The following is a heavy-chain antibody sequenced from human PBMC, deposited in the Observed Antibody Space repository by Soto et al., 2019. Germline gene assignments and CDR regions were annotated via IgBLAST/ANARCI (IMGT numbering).Heavy chain of an antibody. J-gene: IGHJ3*01. CDR3: AISRGWYAFDV. CDR1: GFTVTNNY. D-gene: IGHD6-19*01. CDR2: FYSDSNT. V-gene: IGHV3-53*04. Sequence: EVQLVESGGGLVQPGGSLRLSCAVSGFTVTNNYMSWVRQAPGKGLEWVSVFYSDSNTYYADSVKGRYTISRHNSKNTLDLQMTSLRAEDTAVYFCAISRGWYAFDVWGQGTMVIFSS.